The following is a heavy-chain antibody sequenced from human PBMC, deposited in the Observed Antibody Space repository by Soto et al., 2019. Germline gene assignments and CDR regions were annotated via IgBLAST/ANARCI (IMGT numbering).Heavy chain of an antibody. CDR1: GFTFSDHY. V-gene: IGHV3-72*01. J-gene: IGHJ2*01. D-gene: IGHD3-10*01. CDR2: TRNKANSYTT. CDR3: ARDRRPGWYFDL. Sequence: EVQLVESGGGLVQPGGSLRLSCAASGFTFSDHYMDWVRQAPGKGLEWVGRTRNKANSYTTEYAASVKGSFTISRDDSKNSLYLQMNSLKTEDTAVYYCARDRRPGWYFDLWGRGTLVTVSS.